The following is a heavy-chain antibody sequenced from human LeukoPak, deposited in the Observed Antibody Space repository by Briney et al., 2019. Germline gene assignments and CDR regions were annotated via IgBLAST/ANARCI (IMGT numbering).Heavy chain of an antibody. Sequence: PGGSLRLSCAASGFTFSSYWMHWVRQAPGKGLVWVSRINSDGSSTSYADSVKGRFTISRDNAKNTLYLQMNSLRAEDTAVYYCARERYDFWSGYYTSTYYYYYYMDVWGKGTTVTVSS. V-gene: IGHV3-74*01. CDR2: INSDGSST. J-gene: IGHJ6*03. D-gene: IGHD3-3*01. CDR1: GFTFSSYW. CDR3: ARERYDFWSGYYTSTYYYYYYMDV.